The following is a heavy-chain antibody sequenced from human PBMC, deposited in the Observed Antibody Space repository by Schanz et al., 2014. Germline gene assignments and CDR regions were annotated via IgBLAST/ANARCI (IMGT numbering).Heavy chain of an antibody. V-gene: IGHV3-21*01. CDR3: AIIGVMVAVAGTRADY. CDR1: GFTISSYS. J-gene: IGHJ4*02. D-gene: IGHD6-19*01. Sequence: EVQLVESGGGLVKPGGSLRLSCAASGFTISSYSMNWVRQAPGKGLEWVSSISSSGSYIYYADSVKGRFSISRDNAKNSLFLLMNRLRAEDTALYYCAIIGVMVAVAGTRADYWGQGTLVTVSS. CDR2: ISSSGSYI.